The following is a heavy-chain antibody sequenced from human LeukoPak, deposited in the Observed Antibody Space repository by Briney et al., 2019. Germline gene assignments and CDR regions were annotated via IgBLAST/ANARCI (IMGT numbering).Heavy chain of an antibody. J-gene: IGHJ5*02. Sequence: ASVKVSCKASGYTFTGYYMHWVRQAPGQGLEWMGWINPNSGGTNYAQKFQARVTITVDKSTSTAYMELNSLRSEDTAVYYCARDNSVGDIAWWFDPWGQGTLVTVSS. CDR1: GYTFTGYY. V-gene: IGHV1-2*02. D-gene: IGHD3-16*01. CDR2: INPNSGGT. CDR3: ARDNSVGDIAWWFDP.